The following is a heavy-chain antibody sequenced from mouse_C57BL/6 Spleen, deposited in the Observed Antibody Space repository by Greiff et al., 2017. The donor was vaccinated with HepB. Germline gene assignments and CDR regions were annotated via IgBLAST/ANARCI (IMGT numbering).Heavy chain of an antibody. D-gene: IGHD2-2*01. CDR2: IYPGDGDT. J-gene: IGHJ4*01. V-gene: IGHV1-82*01. CDR1: GYAFSSSW. Sequence: VQLQQSGPELVKPGASVKISCKASGYAFSSSWMNWVKQRPGKGLEWIGRIYPGDGDTNYNGKFKGKATLTADKSSSTAYMQLSSLTSEDSAVYFCAYGYDDYAMDYWGQGTSVTVAS. CDR3: AYGYDDYAMDY.